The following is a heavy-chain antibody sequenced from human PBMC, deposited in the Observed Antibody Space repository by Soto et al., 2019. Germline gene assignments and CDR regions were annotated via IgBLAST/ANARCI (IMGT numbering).Heavy chain of an antibody. V-gene: IGHV4-59*01. CDR1: GGSISSYY. CDR2: IYYSGST. Sequence: SETLSLTCTVSGGSISSYYWSWIRQPPGKGLEWIGYIYYSGSTNYNPSLKSRVTISVDTSKNQFSLKLSSVTAADTAVYYCARVFTHSANLDYYYYYYMDVWGKGTTVTVSS. CDR3: ARVFTHSANLDYYYYYYMDV. D-gene: IGHD6-25*01. J-gene: IGHJ6*03.